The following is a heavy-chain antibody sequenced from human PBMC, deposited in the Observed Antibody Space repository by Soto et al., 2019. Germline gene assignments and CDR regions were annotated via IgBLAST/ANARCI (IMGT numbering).Heavy chain of an antibody. CDR3: ARSTAAAVAIDS. CDR2: IYYSGST. V-gene: IGHV4-59*01. CDR1: GGSIISYY. J-gene: IGHJ4*02. Sequence: SETLSLTCTVSGGSIISYYWSWIRQPPGKGLEWIGYIYYSGSTNYNPSLKSRVTISVDTSKNQFSLKLSSVTAADTAVYYCARSTAAAVAIDSWGQGTLVTVS. D-gene: IGHD6-13*01.